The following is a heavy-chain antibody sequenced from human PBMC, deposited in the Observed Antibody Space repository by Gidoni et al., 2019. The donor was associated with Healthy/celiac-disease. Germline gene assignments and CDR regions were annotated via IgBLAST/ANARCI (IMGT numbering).Heavy chain of an antibody. Sequence: QVQLVQSGAEVKKPGSSVKVSCKASGGTSSSYAISWVRQAPGQGLEWMGRIIPILGIANYAQKFQGRVTITADKSTSTAYMGLSSLRSEDTAVYYCARAPAPITMIVVESLNAFDIWGQGTMVTVSS. CDR3: ARAPAPITMIVVESLNAFDI. CDR2: IIPILGIA. CDR1: GGTSSSYA. D-gene: IGHD3-22*01. V-gene: IGHV1-69*04. J-gene: IGHJ3*02.